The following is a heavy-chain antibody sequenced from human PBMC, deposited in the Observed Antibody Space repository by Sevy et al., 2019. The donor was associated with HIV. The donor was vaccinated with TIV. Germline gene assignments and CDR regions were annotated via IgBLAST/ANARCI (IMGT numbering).Heavy chain of an antibody. Sequence: SETLSLTCTVSGGSISSSSYCWGWIRQPPGKGLEWIGSIYYSGSTYYNPSLKSRVTISVDTSKNQFSLKLSSVTAADTAVYYWARLSGITMIVVVLDAFDIWGQGTMVTVSS. V-gene: IGHV4-39*01. CDR3: ARLSGITMIVVVLDAFDI. CDR2: IYYSGST. CDR1: GGSISSSSYC. J-gene: IGHJ3*02. D-gene: IGHD3-22*01.